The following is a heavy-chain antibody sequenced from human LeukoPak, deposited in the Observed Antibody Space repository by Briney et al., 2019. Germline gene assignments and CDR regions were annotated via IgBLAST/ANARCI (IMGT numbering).Heavy chain of an antibody. V-gene: IGHV3-30*18. Sequence: PGGSLRLSCRASRFSFSDYDMHWVRQAPGKGLEWVAVISYDGSRKHYGDSVKGRFTISRDNSKNTLYLQMNSLRAEGTAVYFCAKYAYNWNAPDGFDMWGQGTMVIVSS. CDR2: ISYDGSRK. CDR1: RFSFSDYD. CDR3: AKYAYNWNAPDGFDM. J-gene: IGHJ3*02. D-gene: IGHD1-1*01.